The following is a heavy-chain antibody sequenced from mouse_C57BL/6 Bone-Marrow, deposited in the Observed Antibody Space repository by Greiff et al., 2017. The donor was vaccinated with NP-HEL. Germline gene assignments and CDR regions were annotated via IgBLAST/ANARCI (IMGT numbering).Heavy chain of an antibody. V-gene: IGHV1-72*01. J-gene: IGHJ2*01. Sequence: QVQLQQPGAELVKPGASVKLSCKASGYTFTSYLMHWVKQRPGRGLEWIGRIDPNSGGTKYNEKFKSKATLTVDKPSSTAYMQLNSLTAEDSAVYYGARYYYGSSAFDYWGQGTTLSVSS. D-gene: IGHD1-1*01. CDR2: IDPNSGGT. CDR3: ARYYYGSSAFDY. CDR1: GYTFTSYL.